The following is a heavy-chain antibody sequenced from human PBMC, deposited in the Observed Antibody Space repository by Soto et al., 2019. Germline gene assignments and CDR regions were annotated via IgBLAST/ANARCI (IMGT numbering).Heavy chain of an antibody. CDR3: ARATHLWFDP. V-gene: IGHV1-2*02. J-gene: IGHJ5*02. CDR1: GYTFTGYY. D-gene: IGHD6-19*01. Sequence: ASVKFSCKASGYTFTGYYMRWVRQAPGQGLEWMGWINPKSGGTNCEQKFQGRVTMTRETSISTAYRELSRLRSDDTAVYYCARATHLWFDPWGKGTLVTVSS. CDR2: INPKSGGT.